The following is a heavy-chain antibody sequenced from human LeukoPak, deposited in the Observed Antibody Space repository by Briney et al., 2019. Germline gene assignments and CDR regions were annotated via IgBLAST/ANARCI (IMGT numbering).Heavy chain of an antibody. J-gene: IGHJ3*02. Sequence: ASVKVSCKASGYTFIGYYRHWVRQAPGQGLEWMGWINPNSGGTNYAQKFQGRVTMTRDTSISTAYMELSRLRSDDTAAYYCASAFWRDYYGSGSYHDDFDIWGQGTMVTVSS. CDR2: INPNSGGT. CDR1: GYTFIGYY. V-gene: IGHV1-2*02. CDR3: ASAFWRDYYGSGSYHDDFDI. D-gene: IGHD3-10*01.